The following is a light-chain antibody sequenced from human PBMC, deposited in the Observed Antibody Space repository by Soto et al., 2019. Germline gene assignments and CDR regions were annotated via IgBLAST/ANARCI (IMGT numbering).Light chain of an antibody. CDR2: GAT. CDR1: QTVRDN. V-gene: IGKV3D-15*01. CDR3: QQYGTSEII. J-gene: IGKJ5*01. Sequence: EIVMTQSPATLSVSPGERATLSCRASQTVRDNLGWYQQKPGQPPRLLIYGATTRATGIPARYSASGSGTDFTLTISRLEPEDFAVFFCQQYGTSEIIFGQGTRLEIK.